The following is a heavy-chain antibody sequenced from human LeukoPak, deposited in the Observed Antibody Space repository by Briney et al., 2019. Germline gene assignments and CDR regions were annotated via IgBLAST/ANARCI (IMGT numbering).Heavy chain of an antibody. CDR2: IYYSGST. CDR3: ARVGRYGYNLEYFDY. J-gene: IGHJ4*02. D-gene: IGHD5-24*01. CDR1: GGSISSYY. Sequence: PSETLSLTCTVSGGSISSYYWSWIRQPPRKGLEWIGYIYYSGSTNYNPSLKSRVTISVDTSKNQFSLKLSSVTAADTAVYYCARVGRYGYNLEYFDYWGQGTLVTVSS. V-gene: IGHV4-59*01.